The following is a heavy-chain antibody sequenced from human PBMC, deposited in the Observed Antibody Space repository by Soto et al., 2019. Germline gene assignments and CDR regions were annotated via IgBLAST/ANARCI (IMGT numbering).Heavy chain of an antibody. J-gene: IGHJ4*02. D-gene: IGHD6-13*01. Sequence: GGSLRLSCAASGFTFSASAMHWVRQASGKGLEWVGRIRSKANSYATEYAASVQGRFTISRDDSKNTAYLHMNNLKTEDTAVYYCISFCSSCFFDYWGQGT. CDR2: IRSKANSYAT. V-gene: IGHV3-73*01. CDR3: ISFCSSCFFDY. CDR1: GFTFSASA.